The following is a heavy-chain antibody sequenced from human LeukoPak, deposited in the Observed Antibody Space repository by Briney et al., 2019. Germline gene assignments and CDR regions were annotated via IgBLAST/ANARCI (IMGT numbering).Heavy chain of an antibody. CDR1: GFTVSSNY. Sequence: PGGSLRLSCAASGFTVSSNYMSWVRQAPGKGLEWVSVIYSGGSTYYADSVKGRYTISRDNSKNTLYLQMNSLRAEDTAVYYCARHSSGWLAFDYWGQGTLVTVSS. V-gene: IGHV3-53*01. CDR2: IYSGGST. J-gene: IGHJ4*02. D-gene: IGHD6-19*01. CDR3: ARHSSGWLAFDY.